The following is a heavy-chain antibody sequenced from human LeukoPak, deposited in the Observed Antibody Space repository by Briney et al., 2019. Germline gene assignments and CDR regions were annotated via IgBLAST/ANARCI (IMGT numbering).Heavy chain of an antibody. CDR2: IRNKAYGGTT. V-gene: IGHV3-49*04. CDR1: GFTFSSYS. CDR3: TLGTDFWSGYYSDY. J-gene: IGHJ4*02. D-gene: IGHD3-3*01. Sequence: GGSLRLSCAASGFTFSSYSMNWVRQAPGKGLEWVGFIRNKAYGGTTQYAASVKGRFTISRDDSKSIAYLQMSSLKTEDTAVYYCTLGTDFWSGYYSDYWGQGTLVTVSS.